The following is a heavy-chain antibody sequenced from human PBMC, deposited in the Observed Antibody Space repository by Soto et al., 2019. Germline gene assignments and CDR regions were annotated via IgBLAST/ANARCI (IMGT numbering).Heavy chain of an antibody. V-gene: IGHV3-74*01. J-gene: IGHJ5*02. CDR3: ARDHCSTTSCYTVWFDP. D-gene: IGHD2-2*02. CDR2: INSDGSAT. CDR1: GFTFIKHW. Sequence: PGGSLRLSCAASGFTFIKHWIHWGRQSAFKWLVWVSRINSDGSATNYADSVKGRFTISRDNAENTLYLHMSSLRAEDTAVYYCARDHCSTTSCYTVWFDPWGQGTLVTVSS.